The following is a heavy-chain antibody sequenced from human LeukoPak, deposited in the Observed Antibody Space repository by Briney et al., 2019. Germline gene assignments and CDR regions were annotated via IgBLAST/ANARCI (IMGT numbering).Heavy chain of an antibody. J-gene: IGHJ4*02. CDR3: VRVGGGTDSSGYYHLQYYLDY. D-gene: IGHD3-22*01. CDR2: IYPGDSDT. CDR1: GYSFTNYW. V-gene: IGHV5-51*01. Sequence: GESLKISCKGSGYSFTNYWIGWVRQMPGKGLEWMGIIYPGDSDTRYSPSFQSQVTISADKSISTAYLQWSSLKASDSAMYYCVRVGGGTDSSGYYHLQYYLDYWGQGTLVTVSS.